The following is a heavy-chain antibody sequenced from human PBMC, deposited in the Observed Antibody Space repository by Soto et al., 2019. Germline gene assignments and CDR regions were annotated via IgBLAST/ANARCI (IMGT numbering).Heavy chain of an antibody. Sequence: QVPLVQSGAEVKKPGASVKVSCKASGYTFTTYGMSWVRQAPGQGLDRMGWISTYNGNTKYAERLQGRVTMTTDTTTSTAYMELRSLTYDDTAVYYCARGPTDYYDNSGNYFLDYWGQGTLVTVSS. CDR3: ARGPTDYYDNSGNYFLDY. CDR1: GYTFTTYG. V-gene: IGHV1-18*01. J-gene: IGHJ4*02. CDR2: ISTYNGNT. D-gene: IGHD3-22*01.